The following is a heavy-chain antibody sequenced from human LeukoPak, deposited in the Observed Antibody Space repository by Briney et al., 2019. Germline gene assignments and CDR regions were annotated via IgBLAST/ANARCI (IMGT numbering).Heavy chain of an antibody. D-gene: IGHD3-10*01. V-gene: IGHV3-7*01. Sequence: GGSLRLSCAASGFTFSSYWMSWVRQAPGKGLEWVANIKQDGSEKYYVDSVKGRFTISRDNAKNSLYLQMNSLRAEDTAMYYCARVSSKTMVRALITKKNYYYYYMDVWGKGTTVTISS. CDR3: ARVSSKTMVRALITKKNYYYYYMDV. CDR1: GFTFSSYW. CDR2: IKQDGSEK. J-gene: IGHJ6*03.